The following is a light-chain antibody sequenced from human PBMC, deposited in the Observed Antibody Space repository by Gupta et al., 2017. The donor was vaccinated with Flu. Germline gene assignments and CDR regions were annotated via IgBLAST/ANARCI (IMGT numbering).Light chain of an antibody. Sequence: DILMTQSPSSLSASVGDRVSFTCRASQSVDNYINWYQQKSGNAPKLLIYSASTLQSGVPSRFSGSGSGTDFSLSISSLEPEEVAIYYCQQSHSRPRTFGGGTKVEIK. CDR3: QQSHSRPRT. V-gene: IGKV1-39*01. CDR1: QSVDNY. CDR2: SAS. J-gene: IGKJ4*01.